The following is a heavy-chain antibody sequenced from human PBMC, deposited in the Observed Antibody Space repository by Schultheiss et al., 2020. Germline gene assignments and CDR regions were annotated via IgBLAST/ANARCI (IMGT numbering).Heavy chain of an antibody. J-gene: IGHJ4*02. V-gene: IGHV3-66*01. Sequence: GGSLRLSCAASGFTVSSNYMSWVRQAPGKGLEWVSVIYSGGSTYYADSVKGRFAISRDNSKNTLYLQMNSLRAEDTAVYYCARDLGYSSSLIDYWGQGTLVTVSS. CDR1: GFTVSSNY. CDR2: IYSGGST. D-gene: IGHD6-6*01. CDR3: ARDLGYSSSLIDY.